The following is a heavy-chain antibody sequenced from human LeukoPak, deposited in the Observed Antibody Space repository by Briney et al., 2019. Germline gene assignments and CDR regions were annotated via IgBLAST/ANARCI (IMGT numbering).Heavy chain of an antibody. CDR1: GYTFTVYY. J-gene: IGHJ5*02. CDR2: INPNSGGT. V-gene: IGHV1-2*06. D-gene: IGHD2-21*02. Sequence: GASVKVSCKASGYTFTVYYMHWVRQAPGQGLEWMGRINPNSGGTNYAQKFQGRVTMTRDTSISTAYMELSRLRSDDTAVYYCARVRYCGGDCYDYPFDPWGQGTLVTVSS. CDR3: ARVRYCGGDCYDYPFDP.